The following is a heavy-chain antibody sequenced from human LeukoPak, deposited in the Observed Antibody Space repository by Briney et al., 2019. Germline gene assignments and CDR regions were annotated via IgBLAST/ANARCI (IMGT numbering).Heavy chain of an antibody. D-gene: IGHD5-12*01. CDR2: ISGSGYST. V-gene: IGHV3-23*01. J-gene: IGHJ4*02. CDR3: AKEAGYSGYDYPDY. CDR1: GFTFSSYA. Sequence: PGGSLRLSCAAYGFTFSSYAMSWVRQAPGKGLEWVSAISGSGYSTYYADSVKGRFTISRDNSKNTLYLQMNSLSPEDTAVYYCAKEAGYSGYDYPDYWGQGTLVTVSS.